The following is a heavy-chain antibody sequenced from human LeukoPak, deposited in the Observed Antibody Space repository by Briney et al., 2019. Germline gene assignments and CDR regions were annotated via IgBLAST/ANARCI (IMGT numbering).Heavy chain of an antibody. CDR1: GFIFSNYG. J-gene: IGHJ4*02. V-gene: IGHV3-33*01. CDR2: IRYDGSKQ. Sequence: GRSLRLSCAASGFIFSNYGMHWVRQALGKGLEWVALIRYDGSKQDYTDSVKGRFTISRDNSKNTLHLQMNSLRAEDTAVYYCARTGDTERFDYWGQGTLVTVSS. D-gene: IGHD5-18*01. CDR3: ARTGDTERFDY.